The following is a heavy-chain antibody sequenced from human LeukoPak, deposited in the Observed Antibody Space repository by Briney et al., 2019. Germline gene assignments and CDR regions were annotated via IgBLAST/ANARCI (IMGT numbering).Heavy chain of an antibody. CDR3: AREVITTTEYYDY. J-gene: IGHJ4*02. Sequence: GGSLRLSCAASGFTFSSYAMHWVRQPPGKGLEWVAVISYDGSNKYYADSVKGRFTISRDNSKNTLYLQMNSLRAEDMAVYYCAREVITTTEYYDYWGQGTLVTVSS. CDR1: GFTFSSYA. D-gene: IGHD1-14*01. V-gene: IGHV3-30-3*01. CDR2: ISYDGSNK.